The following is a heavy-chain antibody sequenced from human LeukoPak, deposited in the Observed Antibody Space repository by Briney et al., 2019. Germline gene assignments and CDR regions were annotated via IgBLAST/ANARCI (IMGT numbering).Heavy chain of an antibody. CDR1: GGSINTYY. Sequence: SETLSLTCTVSGGSINTYYWSWLRLPAGKGLEWIGRVYSSGETDYNPSLRSRVTMSVDTSKRQISLKLSSVTAADTAVYYCARYGSGGYDDAFDIWGQGTMVTVSS. CDR2: VYSSGET. V-gene: IGHV4-4*07. D-gene: IGHD3-10*01. CDR3: ARYGSGGYDDAFDI. J-gene: IGHJ3*02.